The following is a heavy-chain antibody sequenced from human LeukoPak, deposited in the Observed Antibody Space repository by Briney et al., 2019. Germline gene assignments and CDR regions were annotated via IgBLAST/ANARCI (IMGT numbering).Heavy chain of an antibody. CDR3: SRVGPGGAGAFDY. V-gene: IGHV3-7*01. CDR1: GFIFTIDW. D-gene: IGHD6-13*01. CDR2: VKQDGSEK. J-gene: IGHJ4*02. Sequence: PGGSLRLSCAASGFIFTIDWMSWVRQAPGKGLEWVANVKQDGSEKDYVDSVKGRFTISRDNAKNLLYLQMNSLRTEDTAVYYCSRVGPGGAGAFDYWGQGTLVTVSS.